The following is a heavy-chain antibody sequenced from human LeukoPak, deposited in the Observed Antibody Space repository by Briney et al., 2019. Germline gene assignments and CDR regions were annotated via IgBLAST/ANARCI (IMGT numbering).Heavy chain of an antibody. Sequence: GGSLRLSCAASGFTFSDYYMSWIRQAPGKGLEWVSYISSSSSTIYYADSVKGRFTISRDNAKNSLDLQMNSLRDEDTAVYYCARARASGRSGFDYWGQGTLVTVSS. CDR2: ISSSSSTI. V-gene: IGHV3-11*04. CDR3: ARARASGRSGFDY. CDR1: GFTFSDYY. D-gene: IGHD2-15*01. J-gene: IGHJ4*02.